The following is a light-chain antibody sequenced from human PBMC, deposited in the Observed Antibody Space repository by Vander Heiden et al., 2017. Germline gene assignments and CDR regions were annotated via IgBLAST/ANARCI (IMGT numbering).Light chain of an antibody. CDR3: QQSYNTLMYT. CDR2: AAS. V-gene: IGKV1-39*01. CDR1: QTISSY. J-gene: IGKJ2*01. Sequence: DIQMTQSPYSLSVSVGDRATITCRSSQTISSYLIGYQQKPAKAPKLLIYAASSLQSGVPSRFSSSGAGTDFTLTISSLQPEDFATYYCQQSYNTLMYTFGQGTKLEIK.